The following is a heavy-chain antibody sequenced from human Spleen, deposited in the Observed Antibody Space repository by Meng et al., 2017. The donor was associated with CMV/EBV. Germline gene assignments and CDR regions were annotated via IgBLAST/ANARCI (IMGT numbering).Heavy chain of an antibody. CDR3: ARGATGTTRLDYYFDH. CDR1: GYTFTNYY. V-gene: IGHV1-46*01. CDR2: INPSDDST. J-gene: IGHJ4*02. Sequence: GYTFTNYYVNWVRQVPGQGLEWMAIINPSDDSTNYAQKFQGRLAMTSDSSTSTVFMELSSLTADDTAVYYCARGATGTTRLDYYFDHWGQGTLVTVSS. D-gene: IGHD1-1*01.